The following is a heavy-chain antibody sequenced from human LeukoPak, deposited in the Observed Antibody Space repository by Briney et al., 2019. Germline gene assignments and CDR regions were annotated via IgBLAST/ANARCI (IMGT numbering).Heavy chain of an antibody. CDR1: GFTFSSYA. CDR3: AKGVTIFGVVIKTYMDV. J-gene: IGHJ6*03. V-gene: IGHV3-23*01. D-gene: IGHD3-3*01. CDR2: ISGSGGST. Sequence: GGSLRHSCAASGFTFSSYAMSWVRQAPGKGLEWVSAISGSGGSTYYADSVKGRFTISRDNSKNTLYLQMNSLRPEDTAVYYCAKGVTIFGVVIKTYMDVWGKGTTVTVSS.